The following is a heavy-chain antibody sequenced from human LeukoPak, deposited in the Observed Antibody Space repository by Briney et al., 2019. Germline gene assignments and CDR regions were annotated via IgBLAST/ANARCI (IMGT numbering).Heavy chain of an antibody. V-gene: IGHV4-38-2*02. CDR2: IYHSGST. J-gene: IGHJ6*03. CDR1: GYSINSGYY. CDR3: AREVGQINYYYYMDV. Sequence: PSETLSLTCTVSGYSINSGYYWGWIRQPPGKGLEWIGSIYHSGSTYYNPSLKSRVTISVDTSKNQFSLKLSSVTAADTAVYYCAREVGQINYYYYMDVWGKGTTVTVSS. D-gene: IGHD2-15*01.